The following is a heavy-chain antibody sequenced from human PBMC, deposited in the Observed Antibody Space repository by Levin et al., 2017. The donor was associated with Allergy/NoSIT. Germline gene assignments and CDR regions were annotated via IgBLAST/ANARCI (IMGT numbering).Heavy chain of an antibody. J-gene: IGHJ4*02. CDR1: GGSISSNY. CDR2: IGKISYSGST. D-gene: IGHD5-24*01. Sequence: GSLRLSCSVSGGSISSNYWSWIRRPPGKGLGWIGNIGKISYSGSTNYNPSLKSRIAISGDTSKIQFSLKLSSVTAADTAMYYCARHRDGYNSFDYWGQGILVTVSS. V-gene: IGHV4-59*08. CDR3: ARHRDGYNSFDY.